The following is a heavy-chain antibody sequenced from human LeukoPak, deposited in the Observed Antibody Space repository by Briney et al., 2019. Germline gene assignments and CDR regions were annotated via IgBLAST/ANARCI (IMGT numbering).Heavy chain of an antibody. V-gene: IGHV4-4*07. CDR1: GGSISSYY. D-gene: IGHD6-19*01. Sequence: SETLSLTCTVSGGSISSYYWSWIRQPAGKGLEWIGRIYTSGSTNSNPSLKSRVTISVDTSKNQFSLKLSSVTAADTAVYYCATAYSSGWYQGLYYGMDVWGQGTTVAVSS. CDR2: IYTSGST. J-gene: IGHJ6*02. CDR3: ATAYSSGWYQGLYYGMDV.